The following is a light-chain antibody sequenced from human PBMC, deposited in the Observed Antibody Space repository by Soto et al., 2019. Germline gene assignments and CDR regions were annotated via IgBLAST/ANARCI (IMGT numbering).Light chain of an antibody. CDR2: DAS. Sequence: EILLTQSPATLSLSPGERATLSCRASQSVDTYLVWYQHIPGRAPRLLIYDASKRATGIPDRFSGSGSGTDFTLTISSLEPEDSAVYYCQQRRDWPRAFGGGTKVEIK. CDR1: QSVDTY. CDR3: QQRRDWPRA. J-gene: IGKJ4*01. V-gene: IGKV3-11*01.